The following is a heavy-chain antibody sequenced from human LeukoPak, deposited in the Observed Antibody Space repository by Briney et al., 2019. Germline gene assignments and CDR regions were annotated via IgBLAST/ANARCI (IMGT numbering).Heavy chain of an antibody. J-gene: IGHJ4*02. D-gene: IGHD5-12*01. Sequence: PGGSLRLSCAASGFTFSSYEMNWLRQAPGKGLEWVSYISSSGDTIYYADSVKGRFTISRDNAKNSLYLQMNSLRAEDTAVYYCARERGYSGFDYFIDSPSDSWGQGTLVTVSS. CDR2: ISSSGDTI. CDR1: GFTFSSYE. V-gene: IGHV3-48*03. CDR3: ARERGYSGFDYFIDSPSDS.